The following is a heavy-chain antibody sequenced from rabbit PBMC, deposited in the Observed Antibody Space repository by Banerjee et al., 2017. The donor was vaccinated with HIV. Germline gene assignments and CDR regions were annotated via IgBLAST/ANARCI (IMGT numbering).Heavy chain of an antibody. V-gene: IGHV1S40*01. CDR2: IGAGSSGTT. J-gene: IGHJ4*01. CDR3: ARDLTGVTGWNFNL. D-gene: IGHD7-1*01. Sequence: QSLEESGGDLVKPGASLTLTCKASGFTLSSYWMWWVRQAPGKGLEWIACIGAGSSGTTYYASWAKGRFTISKTSSTTVTLQMTSLTAADTATYFCARDLTGVTGWNFNLWGQGTLVTVS. CDR1: GFTLSSYW.